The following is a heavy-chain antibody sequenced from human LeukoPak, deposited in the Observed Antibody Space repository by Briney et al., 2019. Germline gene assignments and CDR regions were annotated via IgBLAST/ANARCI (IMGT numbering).Heavy chain of an antibody. D-gene: IGHD2-15*01. V-gene: IGHV4-4*02. CDR1: GGSISSSNW. CDR3: ARDSRSVVVAAYYYYYGMVV. CDR2: IYHSGST. J-gene: IGHJ6*04. Sequence: SETLSLTCAVSGGSISSSNWWSWVRQPPWKGLEWIGEIYHSGSTNYNPSLKSRVTISVDKSKNQFSLKLSSVTAADTAVYYCARDSRSVVVAAYYYYYGMVVWGKGTTVTVSS.